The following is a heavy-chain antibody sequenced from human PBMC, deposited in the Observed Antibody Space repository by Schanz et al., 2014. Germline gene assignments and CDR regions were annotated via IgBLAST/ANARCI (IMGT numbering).Heavy chain of an antibody. CDR3: AKDILKYTLSGVHS. CDR1: GFTFDDYA. V-gene: IGHV3-9*01. Sequence: EVQLVESGGPLVQPGRSLRLSCAASGFTFDDYAMHWVRQAPGKGLEWVSGISWNSGNIVYADSVKGRFTVSRDNAKNSLYMQLNSLRAEDTAFYYCAKDILKYTLSGVHSWGQGTLVTVSS. CDR2: ISWNSGNI. D-gene: IGHD3-10*01. J-gene: IGHJ4*02.